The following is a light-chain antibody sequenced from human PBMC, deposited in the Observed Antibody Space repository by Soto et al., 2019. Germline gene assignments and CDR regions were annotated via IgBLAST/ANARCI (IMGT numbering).Light chain of an antibody. Sequence: TSSDVGGYNYVSWYQQHPGKAPKLMIYDVSNRPSGVSNRFSGSKSGNTASLTISGLQAEDEADYYCSSYTSSIYVFGTGTKVTVL. CDR2: DVS. V-gene: IGLV2-14*04. J-gene: IGLJ1*01. CDR1: SSDVGGYNY. CDR3: SSYTSSIYV.